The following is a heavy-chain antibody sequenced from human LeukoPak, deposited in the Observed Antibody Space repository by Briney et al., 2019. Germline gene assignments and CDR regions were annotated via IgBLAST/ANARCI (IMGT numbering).Heavy chain of an antibody. CDR3: ARDLRASDSSGYYYDAFDI. CDR2: INPNSGGT. Sequence: ASVKVSCKPYGYTFTSHGISWVRQAPGQGLEWMGWINPNSGGTNYAQKFQGWVTMTRDTSISTAYMELSRLRSDDTAVYYCARDLRASDSSGYYYDAFDIWGQGTMVTVSS. D-gene: IGHD3-22*01. J-gene: IGHJ3*02. CDR1: GYTFTSHG. V-gene: IGHV1-2*04.